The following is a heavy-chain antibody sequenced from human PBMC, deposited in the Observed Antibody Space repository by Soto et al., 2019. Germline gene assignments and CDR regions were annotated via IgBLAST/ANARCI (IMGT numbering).Heavy chain of an antibody. Sequence: QVQLVQSGAEVKKPGASVKVSCKASGYTFTSYGISWVRQAPGQGLEWMGWISAYNGNTNYAQKLQGRDTMTTDTSTSTAYMELRSLRSDDTAVYYCARSRQYYYDSSGYGSYGMDVWGQGTTVTVSS. CDR2: ISAYNGNT. CDR1: GYTFTSYG. D-gene: IGHD3-22*01. V-gene: IGHV1-18*01. J-gene: IGHJ6*02. CDR3: ARSRQYYYDSSGYGSYGMDV.